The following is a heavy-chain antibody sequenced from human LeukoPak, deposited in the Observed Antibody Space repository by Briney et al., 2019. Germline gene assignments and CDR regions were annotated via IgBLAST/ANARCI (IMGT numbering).Heavy chain of an antibody. J-gene: IGHJ4*02. CDR1: GFTFSTYS. Sequence: GGSLRLSCAASGFTFSTYSMNWVRQAPGKGLEWVSAISGSGSTIYYADSVKGRFTISRDNVQNTLYLQMNSLRAEDTALYYCATEGFYYWGPGTQVTVSS. CDR2: ISGSGSTI. V-gene: IGHV3-23*01. CDR3: ATEGFYY.